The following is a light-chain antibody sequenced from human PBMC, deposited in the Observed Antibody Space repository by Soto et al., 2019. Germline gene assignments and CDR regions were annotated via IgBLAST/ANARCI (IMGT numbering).Light chain of an antibody. CDR1: QDISNY. CDR2: AAS. CDR3: QKYNSAPHT. Sequence: DIQMIQSPSSLSASVGDRVTITCRTSQDISNYLAWYQQKPGKVPKLLIYAASTLQSGVPSRFSGGGSGTDFSLTISSLQPEDVATYYCQKYNSAPHTFGGGTKVEIQ. V-gene: IGKV1-27*01. J-gene: IGKJ4*01.